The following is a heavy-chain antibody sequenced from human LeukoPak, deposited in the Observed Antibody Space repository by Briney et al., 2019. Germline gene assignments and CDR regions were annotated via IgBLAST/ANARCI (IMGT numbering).Heavy chain of an antibody. CDR3: AKYCTSTSCLTSIYYGMDV. CDR1: GFTFSSYA. D-gene: IGHD2-2*01. CDR2: ISGSGGST. J-gene: IGHJ6*02. V-gene: IGHV3-23*01. Sequence: PGGSLRLSCAASGFTFSSYAMSWVRQAPGKGLEWVSAISGSGGSTYYADSVKGRFTISRDNSKNTLYLQMNSLRAEDTAVYYCAKYCTSTSCLTSIYYGMDVWGQGTTVTVSS.